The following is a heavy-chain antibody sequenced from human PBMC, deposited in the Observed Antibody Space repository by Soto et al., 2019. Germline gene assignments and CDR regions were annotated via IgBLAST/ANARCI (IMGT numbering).Heavy chain of an antibody. CDR1: GYTFSSYP. CDR3: ARDRGGYCSGGSCSEAWFDP. V-gene: IGHV1-3*05. CDR2: INSGNGYT. D-gene: IGHD2-15*01. J-gene: IGHJ5*02. Sequence: QVQLVQSGAEEKRPGASVKISCKASGYTFSSYPIHWVRQAPGHRLEWMGWINSGNGYTKYSQKFQARVSITRDTSASTAYMQLSSLRSEDTAVYYYARDRGGYCSGGSCSEAWFDPWGQGTLVTVSS.